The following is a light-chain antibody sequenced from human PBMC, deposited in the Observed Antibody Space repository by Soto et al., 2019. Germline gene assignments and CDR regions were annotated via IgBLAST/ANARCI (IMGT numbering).Light chain of an antibody. CDR3: QQRSNWPLT. CDR2: GAS. J-gene: IGKJ4*01. V-gene: IGKV3-15*01. Sequence: EIVMTQSPATLSVSPGEGFTLSCRASQSVSSNLAWYQQRPGQAPRLLIYGASTRATGIPARFSGSGSGTEFTLTISSLQSEDFAVYYCQQRSNWPLTFGGGTTGDIK. CDR1: QSVSSN.